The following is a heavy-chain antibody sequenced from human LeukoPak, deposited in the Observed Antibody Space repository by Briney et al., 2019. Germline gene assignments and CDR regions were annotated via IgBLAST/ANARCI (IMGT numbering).Heavy chain of an antibody. V-gene: IGHV4-39*01. D-gene: IGHD3-10*01. J-gene: IGHJ4*02. CDR2: IYYSGST. CDR1: GGSISSSSYY. Sequence: PSETLSLTCTVSGGSISSSSYYWGWIRQPPGKGLEWIGSIYYSGSTYYNPSLKSRVTISVDTSKNQFSLKLSSVTAADTAVYYCARRGPMVRSKYFDYWGQGTLVTVSS. CDR3: ARRGPMVRSKYFDY.